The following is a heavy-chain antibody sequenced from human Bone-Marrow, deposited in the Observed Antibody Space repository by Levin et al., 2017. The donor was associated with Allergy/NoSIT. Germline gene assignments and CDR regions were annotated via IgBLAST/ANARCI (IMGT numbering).Heavy chain of an antibody. Sequence: GESLKISCAASGFTFSNYWMHWVRQAPGKGLVWVSRINSDGSSTSYADSVRGRFTISRDNAKNTLYLQMNSLRAEDTAVYYCASRGDWSNYYMIDRGQGTLVTVSS. V-gene: IGHV3-74*01. CDR1: GFTFSNYW. J-gene: IGHJ4*02. CDR2: INSDGSST. D-gene: IGHD3-3*01. CDR3: ASRGDWSNYYMID.